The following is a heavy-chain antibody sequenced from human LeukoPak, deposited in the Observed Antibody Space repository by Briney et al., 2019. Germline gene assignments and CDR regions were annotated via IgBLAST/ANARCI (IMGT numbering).Heavy chain of an antibody. D-gene: IGHD3-10*01. CDR3: ANYYGSGSYYPDFDY. CDR2: ISGSGGST. Sequence: GGSLRLSCAASGFTFSSSAMSWVRQAPGKGLEWVSAISGSGGSTYYADSVKGRFTISRDNSKNTLYLQMNSLRAEDTAVYYCANYYGSGSYYPDFDYWGQGTLVTVSS. J-gene: IGHJ4*02. CDR1: GFTFSSSA. V-gene: IGHV3-23*01.